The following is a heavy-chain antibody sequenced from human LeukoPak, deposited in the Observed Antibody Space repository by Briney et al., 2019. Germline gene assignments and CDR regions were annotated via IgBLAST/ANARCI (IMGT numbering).Heavy chain of an antibody. V-gene: IGHV4-31*03. J-gene: IGHJ4*02. D-gene: IGHD6-19*01. Sequence: SETLSLTCTVSGGSISSGGYYWTWIRLHPGKGLEWIGYIYHSGSTSYNPSLKSRVSISVDTSKNQFSLNLSSGTAADTAVYYCAREMPTGWYFDSWGQGTLVTVSS. CDR3: AREMPTGWYFDS. CDR2: IYHSGST. CDR1: GGSISSGGYY.